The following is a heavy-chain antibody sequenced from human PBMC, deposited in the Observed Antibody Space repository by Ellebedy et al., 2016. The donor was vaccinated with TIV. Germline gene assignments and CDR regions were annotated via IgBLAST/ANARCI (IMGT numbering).Heavy chain of an antibody. J-gene: IGHJ5*02. Sequence: SETLSLXXTVSGGSISSYYWSWIRQPPGKGLEWIGYIYYSGSTNYNPSLKSRVTISIDTSKNQFSLKLSSVTAADTAVYYCARVAMGWIDPWGQGTLVTVSS. CDR2: IYYSGST. CDR1: GGSISSYY. V-gene: IGHV4-59*01. D-gene: IGHD5-18*01. CDR3: ARVAMGWIDP.